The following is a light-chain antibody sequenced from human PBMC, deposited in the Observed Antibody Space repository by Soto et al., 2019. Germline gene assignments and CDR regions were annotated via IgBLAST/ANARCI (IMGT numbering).Light chain of an antibody. Sequence: DIQMTQSPSTLSASVGDRVTITCRASESMSNCLAWYQQKPGKAPKLLISGASSLQSGVPSRFSGSASGTEFTLTISSLQSDDIVTYYCQQCHRYLTFGQGTKVYIK. V-gene: IGKV1-5*01. CDR2: GAS. CDR1: ESMSNC. J-gene: IGKJ1*01. CDR3: QQCHRYLT.